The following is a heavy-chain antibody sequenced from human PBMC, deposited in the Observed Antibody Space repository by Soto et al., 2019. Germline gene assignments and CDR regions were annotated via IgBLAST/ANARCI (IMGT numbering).Heavy chain of an antibody. CDR1: GFTFSSFG. D-gene: IGHD6-25*01. CDR2: ISYDRTLQ. Sequence: QVQLVESGGGVVQPGASLRLSCLGSGFTFSSFGMHWVRQAPGKGLEWVAIISYDRTLQYYAESLKGRVTISREDSQNRVFLQMSSLRSDDTALYFCVRADHSSSSGGYADLWGLGTLVTVSS. J-gene: IGHJ5*02. V-gene: IGHV3-30*03. CDR3: VRADHSSSSGGYADL.